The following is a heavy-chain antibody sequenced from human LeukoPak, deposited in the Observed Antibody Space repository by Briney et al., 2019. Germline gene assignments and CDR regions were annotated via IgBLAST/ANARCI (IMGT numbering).Heavy chain of an antibody. CDR2: IYYSGST. V-gene: IGHV4-31*03. Sequence: PSETLSLTCTVSGGSISSGGYYWSWIRQHPGTGLEWIGYIYYSGSTYYNPSLKSRVTISVDTSKNQLSLKLSSVTAADTAVYYCARLGGMTTVTRWRPFDIWGQGTMVTVSS. CDR1: GGSISSGGYY. J-gene: IGHJ3*02. D-gene: IGHD4-17*01. CDR3: ARLGGMTTVTRWRPFDI.